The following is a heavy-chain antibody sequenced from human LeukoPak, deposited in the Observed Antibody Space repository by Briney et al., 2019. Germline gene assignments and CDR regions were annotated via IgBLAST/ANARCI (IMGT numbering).Heavy chain of an antibody. J-gene: IGHJ4*01. V-gene: IGHV3-66*01. CDR2: IYSGGST. CDR3: ATDVRSSPLGF. D-gene: IGHD6-13*01. CDR1: GFTFSNYA. Sequence: GGSLRLSCAASGFTFSNYAMTWVRQAPGKGLEWVSIIYSGGSTYYADSVKGRFTISRDSSNNTLFLQMSNLRADDSGLYYCATDVRSSPLGFWGHGTLVTVSS.